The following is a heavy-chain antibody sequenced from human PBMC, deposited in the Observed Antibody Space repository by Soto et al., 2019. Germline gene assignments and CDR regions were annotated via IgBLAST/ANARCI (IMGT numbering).Heavy chain of an antibody. Sequence: QVQLVESGGGVVQPGRSLRLSCAASGFTFSSYGMHWVRQAPGKGLEWVAVIWYDGSNKYYADSVKGRFTISRDNSKNSLYLQMNSLRAEDTAVSFCARALVVLNYYYYGMDVWGQGTTVTVSS. CDR3: ARALVVLNYYYYGMDV. V-gene: IGHV3-33*01. CDR1: GFTFSSYG. D-gene: IGHD2-15*01. CDR2: IWYDGSNK. J-gene: IGHJ6*02.